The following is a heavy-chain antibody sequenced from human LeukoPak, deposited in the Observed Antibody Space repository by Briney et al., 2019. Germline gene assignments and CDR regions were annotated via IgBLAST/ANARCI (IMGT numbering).Heavy chain of an antibody. CDR1: GFTFSHYS. CDR3: AKESSYACDI. J-gene: IGHJ3*02. Sequence: GGSLRLSCAASGFTFSHYSMTWVRQTPEKGLEWISYISSTSSAIYYADSVKGRFTISRDNATNSLYLLMNSVTVGDTAVYYCAKESSYACDIWGQGTVVTVSS. V-gene: IGHV3-48*01. CDR2: ISSTSSAI. D-gene: IGHD6-6*01.